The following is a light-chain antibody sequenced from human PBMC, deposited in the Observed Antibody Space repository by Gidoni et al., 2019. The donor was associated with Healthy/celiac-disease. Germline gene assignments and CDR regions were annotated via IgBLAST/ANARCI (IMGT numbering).Light chain of an antibody. CDR1: QGISSY. V-gene: IGKV1-8*01. CDR3: QQYYSYPRT. CDR2: AAS. Sequence: AIRMTQSPSSFSASTGDRVTITCRASQGISSYLAWYQQKPGKAPKLLIYAASTLQSGVPSRFSSSGSGTDFTLTISCLQSEDFATYYCQQYYSYPRTFXQXTKVEIK. J-gene: IGKJ1*01.